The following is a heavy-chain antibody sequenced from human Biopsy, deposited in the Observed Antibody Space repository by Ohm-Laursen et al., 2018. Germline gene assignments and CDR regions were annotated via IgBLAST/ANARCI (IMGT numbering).Heavy chain of an antibody. V-gene: IGHV4-34*01. CDR3: AVLYGAFDY. CDR1: GGSFSGYF. J-gene: IGHJ4*02. CDR2: INHRGNT. Sequence: PPGTLSLTCFVSGGSFSGYFCSWIRQPPGKGLEWIGEINHRGNTKYSPSLRSRVSISVDTSKNQFSLNVNSVTAADTAVYYCAVLYGAFDYWGQGQLVSVSA. D-gene: IGHD4/OR15-4a*01.